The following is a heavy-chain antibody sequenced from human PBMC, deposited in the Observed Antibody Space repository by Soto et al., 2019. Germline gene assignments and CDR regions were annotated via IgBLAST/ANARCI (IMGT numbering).Heavy chain of an antibody. Sequence: QVQLVQSGAEVKKPGASVKVSCKASGYTFTSYGISWVRQAPGQGLEWMGWISAYNGNTNYAQKLQGRVTMTTDTSTSTAYMELRSLRSDDTAVYYCARVQARITMVRGVILYGMDVWGQGTTVTVSS. V-gene: IGHV1-18*04. CDR2: ISAYNGNT. D-gene: IGHD3-10*01. CDR1: GYTFTSYG. CDR3: ARVQARITMVRGVILYGMDV. J-gene: IGHJ6*02.